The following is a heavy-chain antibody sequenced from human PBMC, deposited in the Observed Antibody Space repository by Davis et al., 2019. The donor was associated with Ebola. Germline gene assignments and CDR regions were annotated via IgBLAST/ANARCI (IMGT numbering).Heavy chain of an antibody. Sequence: PSETLSLTCTVSGGSISSGGYYWGWIRQPPGKGLEWIGSIYYSGSTYYNPSLKSRVTISVDTSKNQFSLKLSSVTAADTAVYYCARDSLGSSSSLWYFDYWGQGTLVTVSS. J-gene: IGHJ4*02. CDR1: GGSISSGGYY. CDR3: ARDSLGSSSSLWYFDY. D-gene: IGHD6-6*01. CDR2: IYYSGST. V-gene: IGHV4-39*07.